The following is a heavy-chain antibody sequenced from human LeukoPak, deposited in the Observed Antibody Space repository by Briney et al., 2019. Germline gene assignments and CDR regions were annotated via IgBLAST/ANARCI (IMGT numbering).Heavy chain of an antibody. CDR3: AREGNWNNFDY. Sequence: GGSLRLSCAASGFTFSSYSMNWVRQAPGKGLEWVSSISSSSSSYIYYADSVKGRFTISRDNAKNSLYLQMNSLRAEDTAVYYCAREGNWNNFDYWGQGTLVTVSS. J-gene: IGHJ4*02. CDR1: GFTFSSYS. V-gene: IGHV3-21*01. CDR2: ISSSSSSYI. D-gene: IGHD1-1*01.